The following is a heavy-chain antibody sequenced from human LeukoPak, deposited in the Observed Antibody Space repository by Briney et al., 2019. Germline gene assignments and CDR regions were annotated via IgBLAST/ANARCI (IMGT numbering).Heavy chain of an antibody. D-gene: IGHD3-22*01. CDR1: GYTFTSYY. V-gene: IGHV1-46*01. J-gene: IGHJ6*02. Sequence: ASVKVSCKASGYTFTSYYMHWVRQAPGQGLEWMGIINPSGGSTSYAQKFQGRVTMTRDMSTSTVYMELSSLRSEDTAVYYCARAGDYYDSSGLPRGRNYYYYYGMDVWGQGTTVTVSS. CDR3: ARAGDYYDSSGLPRGRNYYYYYGMDV. CDR2: INPSGGST.